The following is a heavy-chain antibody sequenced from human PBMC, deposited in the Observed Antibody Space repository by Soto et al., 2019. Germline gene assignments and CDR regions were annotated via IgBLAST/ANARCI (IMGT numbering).Heavy chain of an antibody. D-gene: IGHD5-12*01. Sequence: SETLSLTCTVSGGSISSYYWSWIRQPPGKGLEWIGYIYYSGSTNYNPSLKSRVTISVDTSKNQFSLKLSSVTAADTAVYYCASGRWLRLPAYWGQGTLVTVSS. CDR1: GGSISSYY. V-gene: IGHV4-59*08. J-gene: IGHJ4*02. CDR2: IYYSGST. CDR3: ASGRWLRLPAY.